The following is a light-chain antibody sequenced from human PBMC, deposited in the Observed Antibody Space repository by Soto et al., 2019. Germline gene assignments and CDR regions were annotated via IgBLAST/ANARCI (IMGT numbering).Light chain of an antibody. V-gene: IGKV3-20*01. Sequence: EIVLTQSPGTLSLSRGERAALCCRASQSVSSIYLAWYQQKPGQAPRLLIYGTSGRATGIPDRFSGSGSGTDFILTISRLEPEDFAVYYCQQYGSSPQTFGQGTKVDI. CDR1: QSVSSIY. CDR3: QQYGSSPQT. CDR2: GTS. J-gene: IGKJ1*01.